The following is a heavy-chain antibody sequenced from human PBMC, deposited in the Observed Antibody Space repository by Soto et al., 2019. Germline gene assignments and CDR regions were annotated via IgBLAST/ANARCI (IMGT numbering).Heavy chain of an antibody. CDR1: GFTFSSYA. CDR2: ISGSGGST. V-gene: IGHV3-23*01. Sequence: GGSLRLSCAASGFTFSSYAMSWVRQAPGKGLEWVSAISGSGGSTYYADSVKGRFTISRDNSKNTLYLQMNSLRAEDTAVYYCAKADPIFLEWLLAQDYYYYYGMDVWGQGTTVTVSS. CDR3: AKADPIFLEWLLAQDYYYYYGMDV. J-gene: IGHJ6*02. D-gene: IGHD3-3*01.